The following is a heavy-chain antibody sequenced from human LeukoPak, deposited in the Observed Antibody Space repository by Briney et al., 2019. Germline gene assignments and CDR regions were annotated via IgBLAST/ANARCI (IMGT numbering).Heavy chain of an antibody. J-gene: IGHJ4*02. D-gene: IGHD3-3*01. CDR2: INPNGGVT. CDR1: GYTFTGYY. V-gene: IGHV1-2*06. CDR3: ARERKITVFGVACDY. Sequence: ASVKVSCKASGYTFTGYYMHWVRQAPGQGLEWMGRINPNGGVTNYAQNYQGRVTMTSDTSISTAYMELSRLRSDDTAVYYCARERKITVFGVACDYWGQGTLVTVSS.